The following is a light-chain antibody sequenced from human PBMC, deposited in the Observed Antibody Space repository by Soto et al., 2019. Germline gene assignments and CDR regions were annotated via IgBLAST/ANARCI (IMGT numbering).Light chain of an antibody. Sequence: QSVLTQPASVSGSPGQSIAISCTGTSGDVGGYDYVSWYQQHPDKATKLMIYEVTKRPSWVSNRFSGSKSGNTASLTISGLQPEDEADYYCSSHTSGSTRVFGSGTKGTVL. V-gene: IGLV2-14*01. J-gene: IGLJ1*01. CDR2: EVT. CDR3: SSHTSGSTRV. CDR1: SGDVGGYDY.